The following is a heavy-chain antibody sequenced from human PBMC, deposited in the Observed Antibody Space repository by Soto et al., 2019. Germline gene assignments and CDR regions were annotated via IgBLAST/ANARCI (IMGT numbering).Heavy chain of an antibody. CDR3: ARDLGYCVSSSCYLFDP. CDR1: GFTFNGYN. J-gene: IGHJ5*02. Sequence: GGSLRLSCAASGFTFNGYNMNWVRQAPGKGLEWVSYISSDSSVKYYADSVKGRFTISRDNPKNSLYLQMNSLRDEDTAVYFCARDLGYCVSSSCYLFDPWGQGTLVTVSS. CDR2: ISSDSSVK. V-gene: IGHV3-48*02. D-gene: IGHD2-2*03.